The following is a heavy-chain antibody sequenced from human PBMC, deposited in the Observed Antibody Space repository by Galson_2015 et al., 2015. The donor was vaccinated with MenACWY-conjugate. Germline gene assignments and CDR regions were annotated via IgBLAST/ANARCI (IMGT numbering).Heavy chain of an antibody. D-gene: IGHD3-22*01. CDR1: GYTFTNYA. CDR2: INTNTGNP. Sequence: SVKVSCKASGYTFTNYAINWVRQAPGQGLEWMGWINTNTGNPKYAQGFTGRFVLSLDTSVSTAYLRITSLKAEDTAVYYCARSSYYYDSAGFGYRRSWFDPWGQGTLITVSS. J-gene: IGHJ5*02. V-gene: IGHV7-4-1*02. CDR3: ARSSYYYDSAGFGYRRSWFDP.